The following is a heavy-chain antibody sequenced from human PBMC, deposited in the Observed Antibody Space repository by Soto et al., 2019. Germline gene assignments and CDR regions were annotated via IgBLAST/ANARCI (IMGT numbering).Heavy chain of an antibody. D-gene: IGHD3-9*01. CDR1: LYTFTRYG. V-gene: IGHV1-18*04. CDR2: ISAYNGNT. J-gene: IGHJ6*02. CDR3: ARAFFDYDILTIYGMDV. Sequence: ASGNVSCKPSLYTFTRYGISWVLQAPGQGLEWMGWISAYNGNTNYAQKLQGRVTMTTDTSTRTAYLELRSLRSDDTAVYYCARAFFDYDILTIYGMDVWGQGTTVTVSS.